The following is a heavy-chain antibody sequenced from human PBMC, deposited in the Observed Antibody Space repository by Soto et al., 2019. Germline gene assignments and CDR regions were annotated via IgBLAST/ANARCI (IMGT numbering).Heavy chain of an antibody. Sequence: SDTLSLTCTVSGGSVTSDEDYWTWIRQSPGKGLEWIGYISNSGSTGYNPSLKTRLSMSVDRSKNQFTLRLTSVTAADTAVYFCATESGSTYGYFDHWGQGTQVTVSS. CDR2: ISNSGST. CDR1: GGSVTSDEDY. D-gene: IGHD5-18*01. J-gene: IGHJ4*02. V-gene: IGHV4-30-4*02. CDR3: ATESGSTYGYFDH.